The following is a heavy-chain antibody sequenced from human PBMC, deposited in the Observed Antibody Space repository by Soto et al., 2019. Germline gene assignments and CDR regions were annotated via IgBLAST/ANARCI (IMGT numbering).Heavy chain of an antibody. CDR2: ISFDRTNK. J-gene: IGHJ5*02. CDR3: SASRDYNWFDP. Sequence: QVQLVESGGGVVQPGRALRLSCAASEFAFSTHALHWVRQAPGQGLEWVAVISFDRTNKYYADSVKGRFSISRDNSKSTLHLQMNSLRAEDTAVYYCSASRDYNWFDPWGQGTLVTVSS. D-gene: IGHD2-21*01. CDR1: EFAFSTHA. V-gene: IGHV3-30-3*01.